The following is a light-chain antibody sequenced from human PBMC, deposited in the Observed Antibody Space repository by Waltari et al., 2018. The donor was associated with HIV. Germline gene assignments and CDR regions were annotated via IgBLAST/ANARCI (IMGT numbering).Light chain of an antibody. CDR1: QAIDNY. CDR3: QQYYAFPRT. CDR2: GAS. J-gene: IGKJ1*01. Sequence: VIWMTQSPALLSASTGDKVNITCRLSQAIDNYLAWYQQRPGKAPNLLIYGASTLQSGVPSRISGSGSGTYFTLTISCLQPEDFAVYYCQQYYAFPRTFGHGTKVEVK. V-gene: IGKV1D-8*01.